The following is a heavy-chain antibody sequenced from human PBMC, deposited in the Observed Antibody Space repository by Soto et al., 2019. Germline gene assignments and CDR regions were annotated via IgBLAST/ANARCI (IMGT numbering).Heavy chain of an antibody. J-gene: IGHJ4*02. CDR3: ERWGTTGGFDL. CDR2: TSYDGNNK. V-gene: IGHV3-30*19. CDR1: GFRFKSFV. D-gene: IGHD3-16*01. Sequence: GGSLRLSCAASGFRFKSFVMHWVRQAPGKGLEWVAFTSYDGNNKDYGDSVKGRFTVSRDNSQNTLHLQMDFLRPEDTALYYCERWGTTGGFDLWGQGTLVTVSS.